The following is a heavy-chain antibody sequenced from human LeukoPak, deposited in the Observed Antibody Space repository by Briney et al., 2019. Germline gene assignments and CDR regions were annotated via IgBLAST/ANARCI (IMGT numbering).Heavy chain of an antibody. J-gene: IGHJ4*02. CDR3: ARDLAFFGLSP. Sequence: GGSLRLSCAASGFILTSYGMHWVRQAPGKGLEWVAGISYDGSKTYFADSVKGRFTISRDTSKNTLYLQMNSLRIEDTAVYYCARDLAFFGLSPGGQGTLVTVSS. CDR1: GFILTSYG. V-gene: IGHV3-33*01. D-gene: IGHD3/OR15-3a*01. CDR2: ISYDGSKT.